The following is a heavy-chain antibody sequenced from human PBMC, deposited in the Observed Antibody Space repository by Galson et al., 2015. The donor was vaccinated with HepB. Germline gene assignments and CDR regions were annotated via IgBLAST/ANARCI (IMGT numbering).Heavy chain of an antibody. D-gene: IGHD3-22*01. CDR3: ARGRSGYYYYYYGMDV. J-gene: IGHJ6*02. Sequence: ETLSLTCAVYGGSFSGYYWSWIRQPPGKGLEWIGEINHSGSTNYNPSLKSRVTISLDTSKDQFSLKLSSVTAADTAVYYCARGRSGYYYYYYGMDVWGQGTTVTVSS. CDR2: INHSGST. V-gene: IGHV4-34*01. CDR1: GGSFSGYY.